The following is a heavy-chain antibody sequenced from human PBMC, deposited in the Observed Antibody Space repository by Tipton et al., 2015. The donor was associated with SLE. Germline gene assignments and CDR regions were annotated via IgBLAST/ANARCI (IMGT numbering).Heavy chain of an antibody. CDR3: VRGGGSSSGRWFDP. CDR2: INHSGST. CDR1: GGSFSSYY. Sequence: TLSLTCAVYGGSFSSYYWSWIRQPPGKGLEWIGEINHSGSTNYNPSLKSRVTISVDTSKNQFSLKLSSVTAADTAVYYCVRGGGSSSGRWFDPWGRGTLVTVSS. V-gene: IGHV4-34*01. D-gene: IGHD3-10*01. J-gene: IGHJ5*02.